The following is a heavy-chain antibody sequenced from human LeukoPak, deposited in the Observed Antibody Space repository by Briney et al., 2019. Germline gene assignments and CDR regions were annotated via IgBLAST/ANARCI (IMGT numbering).Heavy chain of an antibody. V-gene: IGHV4-39*01. Sequence: SETLSLTCTVSGASISSSSYYWGWIRQPPGKGLEWIGNIYYSGSTYYNPSLKSRVTISVDTSKKQSSLKLSSVTAADTAVYYCARSLHPEWLLRGESDDAFDIWGQGTMVTVSS. D-gene: IGHD3-3*01. CDR3: ARSLHPEWLLRGESDDAFDI. CDR2: IYYSGST. CDR1: GASISSSSYY. J-gene: IGHJ3*02.